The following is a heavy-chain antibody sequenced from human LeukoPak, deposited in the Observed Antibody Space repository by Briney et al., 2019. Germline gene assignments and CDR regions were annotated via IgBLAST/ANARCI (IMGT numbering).Heavy chain of an antibody. D-gene: IGHD3-3*01. V-gene: IGHV3-23*01. CDR1: GFTFSSYA. J-gene: IGHJ4*02. CDR3: AKDLVPYDFWSGFDY. CDR2: ISGGGGST. Sequence: GGSLRLSCAASGFTFSSYAMSWVRQAPGKGLEWVSAISGGGGSTYYADSVKGRFTISRDNSKNTLYLQMNRLRAEDTAVYYCAKDLVPYDFWSGFDYWGQGTLVTVSS.